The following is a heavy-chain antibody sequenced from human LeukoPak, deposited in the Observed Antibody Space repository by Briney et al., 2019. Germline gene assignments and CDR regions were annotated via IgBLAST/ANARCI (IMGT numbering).Heavy chain of an antibody. J-gene: IGHJ4*02. CDR3: ARQRGAYDY. CDR2: IYYSGST. D-gene: IGHD3-10*01. V-gene: IGHV4-39*01. CDR1: GGSISSSSYY. Sequence: SETLSLTCTVSGGSISSSSYYWGWIRQPPGKGLEWIGSIYYSGSTYYNPSLKSRVTISVDTSKNQFSLKLSSVTAADTAVYYCARQRGAYDYWGQGTLVTVS.